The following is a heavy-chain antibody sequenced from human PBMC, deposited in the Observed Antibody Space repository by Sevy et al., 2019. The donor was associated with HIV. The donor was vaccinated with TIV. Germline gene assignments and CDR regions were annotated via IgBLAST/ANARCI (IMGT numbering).Heavy chain of an antibody. J-gene: IGHJ4*02. V-gene: IGHV1-24*01. CDR1: GYTLTDLS. CDR3: ATTREYYSDNSGYFDY. D-gene: IGHD3-22*01. Sequence: ASVKVSCKVSGYTLTDLSIHWVRQAPGKGHEWMGRFDPEDGDTIYAQKFQGRFTMTEDTSRDTAYMELNSLRSEDTAVYYCATTREYYSDNSGYFDYSGQGTMVTVSS. CDR2: FDPEDGDT.